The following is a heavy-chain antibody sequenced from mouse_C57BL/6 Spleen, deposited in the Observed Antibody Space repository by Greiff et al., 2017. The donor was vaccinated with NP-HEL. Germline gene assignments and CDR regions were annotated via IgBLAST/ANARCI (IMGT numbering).Heavy chain of an antibody. CDR3: ARGVDY. CDR1: GYAFSSSW. CDR2: IYPGDGDT. V-gene: IGHV1-82*01. Sequence: VQLQQSGPELVKPGASVQISCKASGYAFSSSWMNWVKQRPGKGLEWIGRIYPGDGDTNYNGKFKGKATLAADKSSSTAYMQLSSLTSEDSAVYFCARGVDYWGQGTSVTVSS. J-gene: IGHJ4*01.